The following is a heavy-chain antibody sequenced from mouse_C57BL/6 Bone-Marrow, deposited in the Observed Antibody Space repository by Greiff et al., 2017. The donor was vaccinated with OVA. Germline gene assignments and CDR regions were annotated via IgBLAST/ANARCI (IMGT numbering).Heavy chain of an antibody. CDR2: INPNNGGT. J-gene: IGHJ2*01. Sequence: EVQLQQSGPELVKPGASVKIPCKASGYTFTDYNMDWVKQSHGKSLEWIGDINPNNGGTIYNQKFKGKATLTVDKSSSTAYMELRSLTSEDTAVYYGARDYGSSYAYFDYWGQGTTLTVSS. CDR3: ARDYGSSYAYFDY. V-gene: IGHV1-18*01. D-gene: IGHD1-1*01. CDR1: GYTFTDYN.